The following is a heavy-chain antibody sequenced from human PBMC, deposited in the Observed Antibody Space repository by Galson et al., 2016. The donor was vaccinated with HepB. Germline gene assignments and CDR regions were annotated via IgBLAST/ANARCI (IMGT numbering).Heavy chain of an antibody. D-gene: IGHD3-10*01. CDR3: ARSGPVRTVDIDY. J-gene: IGHJ4*02. V-gene: IGHV3-7*01. CDR1: GFTFSSSW. CDR2: IKQDGDEK. Sequence: SLRLSCAASGFTFSSSWMTWVRQAPGKGLEWVANIKQDGDEKYYVDSVKGRFTISGDNAKNSLYLQMNSLRAEDTAVYYCARSGPVRTVDIDYWGQGTLVTVSS.